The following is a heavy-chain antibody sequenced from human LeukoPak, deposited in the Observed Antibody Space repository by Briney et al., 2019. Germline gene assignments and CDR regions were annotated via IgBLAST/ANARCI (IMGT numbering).Heavy chain of an antibody. CDR1: GFTFSSYA. CDR2: ISGSGGST. J-gene: IGHJ3*02. CDR3: ARLKDHDCDSSEDPDAFDI. V-gene: IGHV3-23*01. D-gene: IGHD3-22*01. Sequence: PGGSLRLSCAASGFTFSSYAMSWVRQAPGKGLEWVSAISGSGGSTYYADSVKGRFTISRDNSKNTLYLQMNSLRAEDTAVYYCARLKDHDCDSSEDPDAFDIWGQGTMVTVSS.